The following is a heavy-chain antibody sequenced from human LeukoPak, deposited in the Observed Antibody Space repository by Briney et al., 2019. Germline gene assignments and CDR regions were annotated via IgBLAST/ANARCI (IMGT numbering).Heavy chain of an antibody. J-gene: IGHJ4*02. Sequence: PGGSLRLSCAASGFTFSTYNTNWVRQAPGKGLECVAYISSSTSAIYYADSVKGRFTISRDNAKDVLYLQMNSLRVEDTAVYYCPRGRSAYGHDYWGQGTLVTVSS. D-gene: IGHD3-10*01. CDR1: GFTFSTYN. CDR2: ISSSTSAI. CDR3: PRGRSAYGHDY. V-gene: IGHV3-48*04.